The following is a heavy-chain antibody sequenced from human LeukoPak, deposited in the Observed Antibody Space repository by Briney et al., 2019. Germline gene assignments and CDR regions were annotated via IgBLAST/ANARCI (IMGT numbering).Heavy chain of an antibody. D-gene: IGHD3-10*01. CDR2: ISYSGDST. CDR1: GFTFSSYA. CDR3: AKVPYSDYGSGRPPFMDV. Sequence: GGSLRLSCAASGFTFSSYAMSWVRQAPGEGLEWVSTISYSGDSTYYADSVKGRFTISRDNSKNTLCLQMNSLRAEGTAVYFCAKVPYSDYGSGRPPFMDVWGQGTTVAVSS. V-gene: IGHV3-23*01. J-gene: IGHJ6*02.